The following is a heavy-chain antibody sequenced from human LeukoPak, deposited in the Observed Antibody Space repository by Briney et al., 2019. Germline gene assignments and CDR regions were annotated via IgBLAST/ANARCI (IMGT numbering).Heavy chain of an antibody. Sequence: ESGPTLVNPTQTLTLTCTFSGFSLSTSGMCVSWIRQPPGKALEWLARIDWDDDKYYSTSLKTRLTISKDTSKNQVVLTMTNMDPVDTATYYCAWIPRDMSAFDIWGQGTMVTVSS. J-gene: IGHJ3*02. D-gene: IGHD2-15*01. CDR1: GFSLSTSGMC. V-gene: IGHV2-70*11. CDR2: IDWDDDK. CDR3: AWIPRDMSAFDI.